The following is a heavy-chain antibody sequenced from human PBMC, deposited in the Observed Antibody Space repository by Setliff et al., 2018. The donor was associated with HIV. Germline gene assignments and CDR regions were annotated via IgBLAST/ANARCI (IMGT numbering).Heavy chain of an antibody. J-gene: IGHJ3*02. V-gene: IGHV1-24*01. Sequence: ASVKVSCKISGYTLSELSMHWVRQAPGKGLEWMGGFDPEDGETIYAQKFQGRLTMTEDTSTDTAYMELNSLRSEDTAVYYCARSAVVVPADYNFWSGYPTAHAFDIWGQGTMVTVS. D-gene: IGHD3-3*01. CDR3: ARSAVVVPADYNFWSGYPTAHAFDI. CDR1: GYTLSELS. CDR2: FDPEDGET.